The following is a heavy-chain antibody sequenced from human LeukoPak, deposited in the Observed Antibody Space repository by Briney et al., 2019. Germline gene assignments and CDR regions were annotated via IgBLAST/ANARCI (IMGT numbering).Heavy chain of an antibody. CDR2: IYWNDDK. CDR1: GFSLSTSGVA. CDR3: ARRGSSSSFDF. Sequence: SGPTLLNPTPPLTLTFTFSGFSLSTSGVAVGWIRQPPGKALEWLALIYWNDDKRYSPSLKSRLTITKDTSKNQVVLTMTNMDPVDTATYYCARRGSSSSFDFWGQGTLVTVSS. J-gene: IGHJ4*02. D-gene: IGHD6-6*01. V-gene: IGHV2-5*01.